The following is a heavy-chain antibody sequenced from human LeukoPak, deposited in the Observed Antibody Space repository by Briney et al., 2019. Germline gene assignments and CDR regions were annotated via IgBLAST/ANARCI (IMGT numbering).Heavy chain of an antibody. CDR2: ISSSSSYI. V-gene: IGHV3-21*01. Sequence: GGSLRLSCAASGFTFSSYSMNWVRQAPGKGLEWVSSISSSSSYIYYADSVKGRFTISRDNAKNSLYLQMNSLRAEDTAVYYCARDGPDFWSGFHDAFDIWGQGTMVTVSS. CDR1: GFTFSSYS. J-gene: IGHJ3*02. D-gene: IGHD3-3*01. CDR3: ARDGPDFWSGFHDAFDI.